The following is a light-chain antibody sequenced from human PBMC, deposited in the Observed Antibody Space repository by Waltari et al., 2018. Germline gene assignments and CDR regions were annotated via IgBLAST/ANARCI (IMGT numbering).Light chain of an antibody. Sequence: DIVMTQSPDSLPVSLGERATIHCKSSQSVLYSSNNMDYLAWYQQKPGQPPKLLIYWASTRESGVPDRFSGSGSGTDFTLTISSLQAEDVAVYFCQQYYSIPHTFGQGTKLEIK. CDR2: WAS. CDR1: QSVLYSSNNMDY. V-gene: IGKV4-1*01. J-gene: IGKJ2*01. CDR3: QQYYSIPHT.